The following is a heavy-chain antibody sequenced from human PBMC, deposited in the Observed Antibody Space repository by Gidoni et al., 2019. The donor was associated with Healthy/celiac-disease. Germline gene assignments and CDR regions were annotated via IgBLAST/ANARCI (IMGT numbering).Heavy chain of an antibody. CDR1: GVPFSICISC. D-gene: IGHD3-22*01. Sequence: MQLPESGPALVKPSAPLSPTCIVYGVPFSICISCWGWIRQPPGKGLEWIGGIYYRWSTYDNPYLKSRVTRSVDTSKNQFSMKLSSMTTADTAVYDCARGVYYYDSSGYCDYWGQGTLVTVSS. CDR3: ARGVYYYDSSGYCDY. V-gene: IGHV4-39*01. J-gene: IGHJ4*02. CDR2: IYYRWST.